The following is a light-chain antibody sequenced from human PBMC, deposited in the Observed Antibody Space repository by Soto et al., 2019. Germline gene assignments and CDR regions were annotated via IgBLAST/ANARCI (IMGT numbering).Light chain of an antibody. CDR2: DVT. V-gene: IGLV2-14*03. J-gene: IGLJ3*02. CDR1: SSDVGGYDH. CDR3: SSYTNKDTLL. Sequence: QSALTQPASVSGSPGQSITISCTGTSSDVGGYDHVSWYQQHPGKAPKLIIYDVTVRPSGISRRFSGSKSDNTASLAVSGLELEDEADYYCSSYTNKDTLLLGGGTKLTVL.